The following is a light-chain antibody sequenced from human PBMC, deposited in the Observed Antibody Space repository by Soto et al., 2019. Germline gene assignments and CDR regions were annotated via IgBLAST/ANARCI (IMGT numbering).Light chain of an antibody. J-gene: IGKJ2*01. CDR2: GAS. CDR1: QSGSSAQ. CDR3: QQPGDSPYT. V-gene: IGKV3-20*01. Sequence: EIVWTQSPGTMSLSPGERATLSCRASQSGSSAQSTWYQQKPGQDPRLLIFGASTRATGIPERFSGSGSGTDFTLTISRVEHDDFAVYYCQQPGDSPYTFGQATDLEIK.